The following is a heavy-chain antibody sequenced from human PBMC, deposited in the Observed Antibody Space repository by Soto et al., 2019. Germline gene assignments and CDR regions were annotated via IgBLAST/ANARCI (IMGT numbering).Heavy chain of an antibody. CDR2: IGGDGSST. CDR1: GFTFSTYQ. Sequence: SLRLSCAASGFTFSTYQMHWVRQAAGKGLVWVSRIGGDGSSTTYADSVKGRFTISRDNAKNTLYLQMNSLRVEDTAVYYCARVRYYDMDVWGQGTTVTVSS. V-gene: IGHV3-74*01. CDR3: ARVRYYDMDV. J-gene: IGHJ6*02.